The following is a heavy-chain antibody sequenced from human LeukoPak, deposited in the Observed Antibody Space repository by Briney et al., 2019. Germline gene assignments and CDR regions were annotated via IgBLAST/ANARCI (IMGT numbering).Heavy chain of an antibody. CDR2: ISGSGGNT. CDR3: AKVSWANYFDY. V-gene: IGHV3-23*01. CDR1: GFTFSSYW. J-gene: IGHJ4*02. Sequence: PGGSLRLSCAASGFTFSSYWMSWVRQAPGKGLEWVSAISGSGGNTNYADSVRGRFTISRDNSKNTLYLQMNSLRAEDTAIYYCAKVSWANYFDYWGQGTPVTVSS. D-gene: IGHD6-13*01.